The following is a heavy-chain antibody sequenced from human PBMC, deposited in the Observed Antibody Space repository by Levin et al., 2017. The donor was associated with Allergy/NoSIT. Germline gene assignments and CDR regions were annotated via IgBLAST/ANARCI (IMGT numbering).Heavy chain of an antibody. Sequence: PSETLSLTCTVSGGSISSYYWSWIRQPPGKGLEWIGYIYYSGSTNYNPSLKSRVTISVDTSKNQFSLKLSSVTAADTAVYYCARDFLAVADVHDAFDIWGQGTMVTVSS. CDR1: GGSISSYY. V-gene: IGHV4-59*01. D-gene: IGHD6-19*01. CDR3: ARDFLAVADVHDAFDI. CDR2: IYYSGST. J-gene: IGHJ3*02.